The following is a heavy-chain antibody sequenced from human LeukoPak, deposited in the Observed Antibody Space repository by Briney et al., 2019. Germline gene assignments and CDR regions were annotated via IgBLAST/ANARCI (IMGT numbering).Heavy chain of an antibody. Sequence: GGSLRLSCAASGFTFNNYAMSWVRQAPGKGLEWVSGISGTGGHTYYADPVKGRFTISRDTSKNTLFLQMNSLRAEDTAVYYCAKSGITIFGVVISPDYFDYWGQGTLVTVSS. J-gene: IGHJ4*02. CDR3: AKSGITIFGVVISPDYFDY. CDR2: ISGTGGHT. D-gene: IGHD3-3*01. CDR1: GFTFNNYA. V-gene: IGHV3-23*01.